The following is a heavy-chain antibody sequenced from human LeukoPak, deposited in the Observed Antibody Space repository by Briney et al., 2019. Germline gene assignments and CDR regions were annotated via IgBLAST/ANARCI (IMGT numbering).Heavy chain of an antibody. CDR3: ATTFTATDDDYYGMDV. Sequence: ASVKVSCKVSGYSATQLSMHWVRQIPGKGLEWMGGFDPEDGQKIYAQKFQGRVTMTDYTSTDTAYIEVSGLRSDDTAVYFCATTFTATDDDYYGMDVWGQGTTVTVSS. CDR2: FDPEDGQK. V-gene: IGHV1-24*01. D-gene: IGHD2/OR15-2a*01. CDR1: GYSATQLS. J-gene: IGHJ6*02.